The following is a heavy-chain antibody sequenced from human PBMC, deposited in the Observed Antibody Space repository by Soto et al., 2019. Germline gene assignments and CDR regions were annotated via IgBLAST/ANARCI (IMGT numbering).Heavy chain of an antibody. J-gene: IGHJ4*02. Sequence: QVQLVESGGGVVQPGRCLRLSCAASGFTFSSYAMHWVRQAPGKGLEWVAVISYDGSNKYYADSVKGRFTISRDISKSPLYLQMNGLRAEDSAVDYCARAGALLLEYWGQGTLVTGSS. CDR2: ISYDGSNK. CDR1: GFTFSSYA. CDR3: ARAGALLLEY. V-gene: IGHV3-30-3*01.